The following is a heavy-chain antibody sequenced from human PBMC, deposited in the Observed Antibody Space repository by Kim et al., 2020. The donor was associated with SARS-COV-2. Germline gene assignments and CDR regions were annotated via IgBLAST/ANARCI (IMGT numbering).Heavy chain of an antibody. CDR3: ARNWGMDV. V-gene: IGHV1-3*04. J-gene: IGHJ6*02. CDR1: GYTFTNNI. CDR2: VITGNGNT. Sequence: ASVKVSCKASGYTFTNNIMQCVRQAPGQRLEWMRWVITGNGNTKYSQKFQGRVTITRDTSASTAYMELSSLRSEDTAVYYCARNWGMDVWGQGTTVTVSS.